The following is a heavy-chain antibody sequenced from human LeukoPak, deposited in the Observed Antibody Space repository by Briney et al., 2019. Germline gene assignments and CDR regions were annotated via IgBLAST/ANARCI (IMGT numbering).Heavy chain of an antibody. CDR2: ISSSSSYI. J-gene: IGHJ4*02. CDR3: AALSSSRPFDY. Sequence: GGSLRLSCAASGFTFSSYSMNWVRQAPGKGLEWVSSISSSSSYIYYADSVKGRFTISRDNAKNSLYLQMNSLRAEDTAVYYCAALSSSRPFDYWGQGTLVTVPS. D-gene: IGHD6-6*01. CDR1: GFTFSSYS. V-gene: IGHV3-21*01.